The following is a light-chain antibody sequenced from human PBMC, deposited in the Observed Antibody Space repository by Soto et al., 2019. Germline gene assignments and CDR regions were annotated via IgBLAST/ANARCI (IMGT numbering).Light chain of an antibody. CDR1: ESVGSN. J-gene: IGKJ4*01. CDR3: QQYNNWLT. V-gene: IGKV3-15*01. Sequence: EVGMTQSPPTLSVSPGERATLSCRASESVGSNLAWYQRKPGQAPRLLIYDASTRATGVPARFSGSGSGTEFTLTISSLQSEDFALYYCQQYNNWLTFGGGTKVEIK. CDR2: DAS.